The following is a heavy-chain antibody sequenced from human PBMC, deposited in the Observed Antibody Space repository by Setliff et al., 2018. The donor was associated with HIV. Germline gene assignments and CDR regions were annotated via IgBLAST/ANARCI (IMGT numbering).Heavy chain of an antibody. CDR1: GGSISRSSYF. D-gene: IGHD3-9*01. Sequence: LSLTCTVSGGSISRSSYFWTWIRQRPGQGLEWIGYIYYNGRVSYSEKTYYSPSLKSRVTISVDTSKNQFSLKLSSVTAADTAVYYCARQGAGIQVRYFDWPWDPWTLDFDIWGRGTLVTVSS. CDR2: VSYSEKT. J-gene: IGHJ2*01. V-gene: IGHV4-39*01. CDR3: ARQGAGIQVRYFDWPWDPWTLDFDI.